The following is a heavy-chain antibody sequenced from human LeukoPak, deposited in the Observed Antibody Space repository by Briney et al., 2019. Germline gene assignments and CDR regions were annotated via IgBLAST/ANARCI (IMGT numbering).Heavy chain of an antibody. CDR1: GFTFSSYG. J-gene: IGHJ6*03. Sequence: GGSLRLSCAASGFTFSSYGMHWVRQAPGKGLEWVAVISYDGSNKYYADSVKGRFTISRDNSKNTLYLQMNSLRAEDTAVYYCARGDSSSWPYYYYYYMDVWGKGTTVTVSS. CDR2: ISYDGSNK. D-gene: IGHD6-13*01. V-gene: IGHV3-30*03. CDR3: ARGDSSSWPYYYYYYMDV.